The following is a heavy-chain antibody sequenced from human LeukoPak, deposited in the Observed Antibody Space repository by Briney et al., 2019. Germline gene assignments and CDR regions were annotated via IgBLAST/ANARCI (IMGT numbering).Heavy chain of an antibody. CDR2: IKQDGSEK. J-gene: IGHJ6*03. V-gene: IGHV3-7*01. Sequence: PPGGSLRLSCAASGFTFSSYWMSWVRQAPGKGLEWVANIKQDGSEKYYVDSVKGRFTISRDNAKNSLYLQMNSLRAEDTAVYYCARAPSSTVTSYYMDVWGKGTTVTISS. D-gene: IGHD4-17*01. CDR3: ARAPSSTVTSYYMDV. CDR1: GFTFSSYW.